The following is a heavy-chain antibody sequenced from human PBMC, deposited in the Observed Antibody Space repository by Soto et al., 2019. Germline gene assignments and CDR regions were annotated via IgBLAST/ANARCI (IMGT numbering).Heavy chain of an antibody. CDR3: AKHAEYQLVSWFDP. J-gene: IGHJ5*02. CDR2: ISAGGGNT. V-gene: IGHV3-23*01. D-gene: IGHD2-2*01. Sequence: EVQLLESGGGLVQPGGSLRLSCAVSGFSFSTYAMSWVRQAPGKGLEWVSGISAGGGNTYYAASVRGRSTISRDISKDTLYLQITSLRAEDTAFYYCAKHAEYQLVSWFDPWGQGTLVTVSS. CDR1: GFSFSTYA.